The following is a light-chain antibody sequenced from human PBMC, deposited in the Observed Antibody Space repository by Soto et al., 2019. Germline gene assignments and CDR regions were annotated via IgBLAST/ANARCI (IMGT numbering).Light chain of an antibody. Sequence: QSVLTQPPSVSAAPGQKVTISCSGSSSNIGNNYVSWYQQFPATAPKLLIYDNNKRPSGIPVRFSGSKSGTSATLGITGLQTGDEADYYCGTWDSSLSAVVFGGGTQLTVL. CDR3: GTWDSSLSAVV. CDR2: DNN. CDR1: SSNIGNNY. V-gene: IGLV1-51*01. J-gene: IGLJ2*01.